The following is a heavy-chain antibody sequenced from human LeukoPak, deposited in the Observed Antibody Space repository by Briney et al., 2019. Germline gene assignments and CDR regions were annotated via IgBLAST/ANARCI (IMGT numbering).Heavy chain of an antibody. Sequence: GGSLRLSCAASGFTVSSNDMSWVRQAPGKELEWVSVIYSGGSTYYADSVKGRFTISRDNSKNTLYLQMNSLRAEDTAVYYCARDEYDILTGYPGDYWGQGTLVTVSS. J-gene: IGHJ4*02. V-gene: IGHV3-66*01. CDR1: GFTVSSND. CDR2: IYSGGST. CDR3: ARDEYDILTGYPGDY. D-gene: IGHD3-9*01.